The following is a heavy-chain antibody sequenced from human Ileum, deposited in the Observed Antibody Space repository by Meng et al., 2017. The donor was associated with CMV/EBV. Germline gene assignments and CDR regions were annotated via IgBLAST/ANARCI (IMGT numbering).Heavy chain of an antibody. CDR1: GFTFSNYM. D-gene: IGHD1-26*01. J-gene: IGHJ4*02. CDR3: ARVFKGGNYFDY. CDR2: ISISSFM. V-gene: IGHV3-21*01. Sequence: GSLKISCAASGFTFSNYMMNWVRQAPGKGLEWVSPISISSFMYYADSVKGRFTISRDNAKNSLYLQMNSLRAEDTAVYYCARVFKGGNYFDYWGQGTQVTVSS.